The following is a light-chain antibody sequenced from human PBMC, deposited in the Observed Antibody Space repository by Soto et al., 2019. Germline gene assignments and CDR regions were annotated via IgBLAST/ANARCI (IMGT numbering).Light chain of an antibody. Sequence: QSALTQPRSVSGSPGQSVTISCTGTSSDVGGYNYVSWYQQHPGIAPQLILYDITKRPSGVPDRFSGSKSGNTASLTISGLQAEDEAEYFCCSYAGRYSWVFGGGTKLTVL. V-gene: IGLV2-11*01. CDR2: DIT. CDR3: CSYAGRYSWV. J-gene: IGLJ3*02. CDR1: SSDVGGYNY.